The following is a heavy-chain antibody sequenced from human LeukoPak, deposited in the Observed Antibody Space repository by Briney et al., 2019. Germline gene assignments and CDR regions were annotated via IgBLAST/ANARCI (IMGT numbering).Heavy chain of an antibody. CDR3: AKDEAKIVATPLDY. V-gene: IGHV3-23*01. CDR2: ISGSGGST. Sequence: GGSLRLSCAASGFTFSSHSMNWVRQAPGKGLEWVSAISGSGGSTYYADSVKGRFTISRDNSKNTLYLQMNSLRAEDTAVYYCAKDEAKIVATPLDYWGQGTLVTVSS. D-gene: IGHD5-12*01. J-gene: IGHJ4*02. CDR1: GFTFSSHS.